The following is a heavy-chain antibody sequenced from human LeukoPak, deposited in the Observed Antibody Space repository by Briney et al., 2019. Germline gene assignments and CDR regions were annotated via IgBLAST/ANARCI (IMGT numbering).Heavy chain of an antibody. CDR3: VRDCSSASLSSGCYYAMDV. D-gene: IGHD2-2*01. Sequence: GGSLRLSCAASGFTFNDYWMTWVRQAPGKGLEWVAHIKQDGGEKYYVDSLKGRFTISRDNAKNSLFLQMNSLRAEDAAVYYCVRDCSSASLSSGCYYAMDVWGKGTTVTVSS. CDR2: IKQDGGEK. J-gene: IGHJ6*04. V-gene: IGHV3-7*03. CDR1: GFTFNDYW.